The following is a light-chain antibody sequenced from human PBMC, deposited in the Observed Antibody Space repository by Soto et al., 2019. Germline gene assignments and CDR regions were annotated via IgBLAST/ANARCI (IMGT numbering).Light chain of an antibody. CDR2: DVS. CDR3: SSYTSSSTLVV. V-gene: IGLV2-14*01. Sequence: QSALTQPASVSGSPGQSITISCTGTSSDVGGYNYVSWYQQHPGKAPKLMIYDVSNRPSGVSNRFSGSKSGNTASLTISGLQAKDEADYDCSSYTSSSTLVVFGGGTQLTVL. J-gene: IGLJ2*01. CDR1: SSDVGGYNY.